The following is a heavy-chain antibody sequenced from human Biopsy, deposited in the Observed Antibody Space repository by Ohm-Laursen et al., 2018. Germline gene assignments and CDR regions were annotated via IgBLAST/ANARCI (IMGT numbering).Heavy chain of an antibody. CDR2: ISGSSNNI. Sequence: RSLRLSCAVPGFIFSDYGMHWVRQAPGKGLEWVSGISGSSNNIIYADSVRGRFTISRDNAKSSLYLEMNSLRSEDTAFYYCTKRRTAVWPFDSWGHGTLVTVSS. J-gene: IGHJ4*01. CDR1: GFIFSDYG. CDR3: TKRRTAVWPFDS. D-gene: IGHD6-25*01. V-gene: IGHV3-9*01.